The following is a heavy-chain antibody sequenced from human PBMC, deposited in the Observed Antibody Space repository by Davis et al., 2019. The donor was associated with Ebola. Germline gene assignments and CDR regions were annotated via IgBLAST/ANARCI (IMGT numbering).Heavy chain of an antibody. CDR2: INPNSGVT. V-gene: IGHV1-2*04. CDR1: GYTFTGYY. J-gene: IGHJ4*02. D-gene: IGHD5-24*01. Sequence: AASVKVSCKASGYTFTGYYVHWVRQAPGQGLEWMGWINPNSGVTNYAQNFQDWVTMTRDTSISTAYMELNRQRSDDTAVYFCVRGEKATIPNFDYWGQGTLVTVSS. CDR3: VRGEKATIPNFDY.